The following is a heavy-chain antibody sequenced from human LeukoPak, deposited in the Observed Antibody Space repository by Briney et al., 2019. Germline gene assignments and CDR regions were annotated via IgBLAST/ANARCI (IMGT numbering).Heavy chain of an antibody. V-gene: IGHV1-2*02. CDR1: GYTFTGYY. CDR2: INPNSGGT. J-gene: IGHJ5*01. Sequence: ASVKVSCKASGYTFTGYYMHWVRQAPAQGLEWMGWINPNSGGTNYAQKFQGRVTMTRDTSISTAYMELSRLRSDDTAVYYCARVDVLRFLEWFDYWGQGTLVTVSS. D-gene: IGHD3-3*01. CDR3: ARVDVLRFLEWFDY.